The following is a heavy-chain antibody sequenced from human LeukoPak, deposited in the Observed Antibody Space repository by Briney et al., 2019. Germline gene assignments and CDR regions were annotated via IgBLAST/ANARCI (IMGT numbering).Heavy chain of an antibody. CDR2: IYYSGST. CDR3: AGIGERIFDY. V-gene: IGHV4-31*03. CDR1: GGSISSGGYY. D-gene: IGHD3-10*01. Sequence: SQTLSLTCTVSGGSISSGGYYWSWIRQHPAKGLEWIGNIYYSGSTYYNPSLKSRVTISVDTSKNQFSLKLSSVTAADTAVYCCAGIGERIFDYWGQGTLVTVSS. J-gene: IGHJ4*02.